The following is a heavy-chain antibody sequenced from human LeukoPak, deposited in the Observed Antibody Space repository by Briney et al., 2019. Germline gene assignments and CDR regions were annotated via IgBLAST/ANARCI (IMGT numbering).Heavy chain of an antibody. J-gene: IGHJ4*02. CDR3: TTDPRLGDY. D-gene: IGHD3-16*01. V-gene: IGHV3-15*01. CDR2: IKSNNAGGTT. CDR1: GFTLSNAW. Sequence: GGSLTLSCPASGFTLSNAWMGCVRQAPGKGLEWGGRIKSNNAGGTTDYDAHVKGRCTISRDDSNNTLYLQMTNLKTEDTAVYYCTTDPRLGDYWGQGTLVTVSS.